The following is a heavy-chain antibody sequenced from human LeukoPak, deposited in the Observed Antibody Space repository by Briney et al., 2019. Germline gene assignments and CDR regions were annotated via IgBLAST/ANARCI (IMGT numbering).Heavy chain of an antibody. J-gene: IGHJ4*02. CDR2: INPNSGGT. Sequence: GASVKVSXKASGYTFTGYYMHWVRQAPGQGLEWMGRINPNSGGTSYAQKFQGRVTMTRDTSISTAYMELSRLRSDDTAVYYCARHLQLAYYFDYWGQGTLVTVSS. V-gene: IGHV1-2*06. CDR1: GYTFTGYY. CDR3: ARHLQLAYYFDY. D-gene: IGHD6-13*01.